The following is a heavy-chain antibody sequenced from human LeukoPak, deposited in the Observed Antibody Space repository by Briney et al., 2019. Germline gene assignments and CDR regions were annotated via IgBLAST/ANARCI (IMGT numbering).Heavy chain of an antibody. CDR3: ARESGYCSGGSCFTMNDY. Sequence: SETLSLTCTVSGGSISSYYWSWIRQPPGRGLEWIGYIYYSGSTNYNPSLKSRVTISVDTSKNQFSLKLSSVTAADTAVYYCARESGYCSGGSCFTMNDYWGQGTLVTVSS. D-gene: IGHD2-15*01. CDR2: IYYSGST. CDR1: GGSISSYY. J-gene: IGHJ4*02. V-gene: IGHV4-59*01.